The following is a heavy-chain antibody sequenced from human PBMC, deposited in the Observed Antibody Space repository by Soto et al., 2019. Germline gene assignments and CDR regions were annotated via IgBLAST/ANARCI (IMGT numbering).Heavy chain of an antibody. V-gene: IGHV4-59*01. Sequence: RSLTCTVSGGSISPFYWSWVRQPPGKGLEWIGYIYYSGSTNYNPSLKSRVTISVDTSKNQFSLKLSSVTAADTAVYYCARDRIHWFDPWGQGTLVTVSS. J-gene: IGHJ5*02. CDR1: GGSISPFY. CDR3: ARDRIHWFDP. CDR2: IYYSGST.